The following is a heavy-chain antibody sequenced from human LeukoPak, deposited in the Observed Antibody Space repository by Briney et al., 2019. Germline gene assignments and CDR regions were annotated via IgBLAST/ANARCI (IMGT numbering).Heavy chain of an antibody. J-gene: IGHJ3*02. CDR3: ARDRYYGSGSDAFDI. CDR2: IIPILGIA. CDR1: GGTFSSYA. V-gene: IGHV1-69*04. D-gene: IGHD3-10*01. Sequence: SVKVSCKASGGTFSSYAISWVRQAPGQGLEWMGRIIPILGIANYAQKFQGGVTITADKSTSTAYMELSSLRSEDTAVYYCARDRYYGSGSDAFDIWGQGTMVTVSS.